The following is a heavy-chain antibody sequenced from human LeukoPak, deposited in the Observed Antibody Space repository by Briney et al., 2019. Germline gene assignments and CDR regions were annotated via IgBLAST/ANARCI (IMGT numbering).Heavy chain of an antibody. CDR3: ARMSGFCDNNICYSRIDY. CDR1: GFTFSSYS. Sequence: PGGSLRLSCAASGFTFSSYSMSWVRRAPGKGLEWVSFIDPSSRYIYYIDSVKGRFTISRDNAKNSLYLQMDSLRAEDTAVYYCARMSGFCDNNICYSRIDYWGQGTLVTVSS. CDR2: IDPSSRYI. D-gene: IGHD2-21*02. J-gene: IGHJ4*02. V-gene: IGHV3-21*01.